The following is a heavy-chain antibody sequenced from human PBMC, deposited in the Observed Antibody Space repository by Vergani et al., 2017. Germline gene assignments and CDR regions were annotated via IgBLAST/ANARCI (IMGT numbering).Heavy chain of an antibody. J-gene: IGHJ4*02. CDR1: GFTFSTFG. D-gene: IGHD5/OR15-5a*01. CDR3: AKERDAREDRLPDY. CDR2: IRYDGSNK. V-gene: IGHV3-30*02. Sequence: QVQLVESGGGVVQPGGSLRLSCAASGFTFSTFGMHWVRQAPGKGLEWVAFIRYDGSNKYYADSVKGRFTISRDNSKNTVYVQMSSLRSEDTAVYYCAKERDAREDRLPDYWSQGTLVTVSS.